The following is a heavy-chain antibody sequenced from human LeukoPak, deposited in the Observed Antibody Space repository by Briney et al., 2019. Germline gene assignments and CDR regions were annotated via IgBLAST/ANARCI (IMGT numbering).Heavy chain of an antibody. CDR2: IYHSDIT. D-gene: IGHD2-15*01. CDR1: GGSITSYL. Sequence: SETLSLTCTVSGGSITSYLWTWIRQPPGKGLEWIGYIYHSDITNYNPSLKSRVTISVDTSKNQFSLKLSSVTAADTAVYYCAQKAPYSPGYSQDWGQGTLVTVSS. CDR3: AQKAPYSPGYSQD. J-gene: IGHJ1*01. V-gene: IGHV4-59*01.